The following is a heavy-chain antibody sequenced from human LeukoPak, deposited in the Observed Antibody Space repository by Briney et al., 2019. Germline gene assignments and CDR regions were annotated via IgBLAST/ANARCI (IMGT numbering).Heavy chain of an antibody. J-gene: IGHJ4*02. CDR2: IWYDGSNK. Sequence: GGSLRLSCAASGFTFSSYAMHWVRQAPGKGLEWVTVIWYDGSNKYYADSVKGRFTISRDNSKNTLYLQMNSLRAEDTAVYYCARDGLDYYDSSGYPFDYWGQGTLVTVSS. CDR3: ARDGLDYYDSSGYPFDY. CDR1: GFTFSSYA. V-gene: IGHV3-33*08. D-gene: IGHD3-22*01.